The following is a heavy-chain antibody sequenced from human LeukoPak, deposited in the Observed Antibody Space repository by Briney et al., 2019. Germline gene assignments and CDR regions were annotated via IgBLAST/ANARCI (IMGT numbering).Heavy chain of an antibody. CDR2: MNPNSGNT. J-gene: IGHJ4*02. D-gene: IGHD6-19*01. Sequence: ASVKVSCKASGYTFTSYDINWVRQATGQGLEWMGWMNPNSGNTGYAQKFQGRVTITRNTSISTAYMELSSLRSEDTAVYYCARGGHQWLVHRELLDYWGQGTLVTVSS. CDR3: ARGGHQWLVHRELLDY. CDR1: GYTFTSYD. V-gene: IGHV1-8*03.